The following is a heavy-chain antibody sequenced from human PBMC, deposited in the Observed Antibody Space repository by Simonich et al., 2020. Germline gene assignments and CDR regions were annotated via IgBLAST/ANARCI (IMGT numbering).Heavy chain of an antibody. J-gene: IGHJ4*02. V-gene: IGHV4-59*08. CDR2: IYYRVGT. CDR1: GGSISSYY. Sequence: QVQLQESGPGLVKPSETLSLTCTVSGGSISSYYWSWIRQPPGKGLEWIGYIYYRVGTNYNPSLKSRVTISVDTSKNQFSLKLSSVTAADTAVYYCARLPDYWGQGTLVTVSS. CDR3: ARLPDY.